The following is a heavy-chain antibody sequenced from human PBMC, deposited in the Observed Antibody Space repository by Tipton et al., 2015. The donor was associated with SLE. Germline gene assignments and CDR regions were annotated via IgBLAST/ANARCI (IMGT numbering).Heavy chain of an antibody. J-gene: IGHJ4*02. Sequence: RSLRLSCAASGFTFDDYAMHWVRQAPGKGLEWVSGISWNSGSIGYADSVKGRFTISRDNAKNSLYLQMNSLRDEDTAVYYCARDPGYGSGSYFDYWGQGTLVTVSS. CDR2: ISWNSGSI. V-gene: IGHV3-9*01. CDR1: GFTFDDYA. D-gene: IGHD3-10*01. CDR3: ARDPGYGSGSYFDY.